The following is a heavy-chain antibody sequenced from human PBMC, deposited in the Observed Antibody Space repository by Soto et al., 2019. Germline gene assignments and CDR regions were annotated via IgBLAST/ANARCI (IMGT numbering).Heavy chain of an antibody. CDR1: GGSISSGDYY. Sequence: SETLSLTCTVSGGSISSGDYYWSWIRQPPGKGLEWIGYISYSGSTNYNPSLKSRVTISVDTSKNQFSLKLSSVTAADTAVFYCARHLGYDSSGYYRNWFDPWGQGTLVTVSS. D-gene: IGHD3-22*01. V-gene: IGHV4-61*08. CDR2: ISYSGST. J-gene: IGHJ5*02. CDR3: ARHLGYDSSGYYRNWFDP.